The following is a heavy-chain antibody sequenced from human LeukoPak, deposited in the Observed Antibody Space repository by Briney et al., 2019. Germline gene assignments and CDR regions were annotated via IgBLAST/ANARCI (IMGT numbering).Heavy chain of an antibody. CDR3: ARVPFGVVITNSGDY. J-gene: IGHJ4*02. D-gene: IGHD3-3*01. CDR2: IYYSGST. Sequence: SETLSLTCTVSGGSISSSSYYWGWIRQPPGKGLEWIGSIYYSGSTYYNPSLKSRVTISVDTSKNQFSLKLSSVTAADTAVYYCARVPFGVVITNSGDYWGQGTLVTVSS. V-gene: IGHV4-39*07. CDR1: GGSISSSSYY.